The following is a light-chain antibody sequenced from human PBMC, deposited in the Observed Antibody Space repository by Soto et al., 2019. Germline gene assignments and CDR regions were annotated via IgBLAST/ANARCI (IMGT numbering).Light chain of an antibody. CDR3: CSYAGNMTFV. J-gene: IGLJ2*01. V-gene: IGLV2-23*03. Sequence: QSALTQPASVSGSPGQSITISCTGTSSDVGSYNLVSWYQQHPGKAPKLMIYEGSKRPSGVSNRFSGSKSANTASLTISGLQAEDEADYYCCSYAGNMTFVFGGGTKLTVL. CDR2: EGS. CDR1: SSDVGSYNL.